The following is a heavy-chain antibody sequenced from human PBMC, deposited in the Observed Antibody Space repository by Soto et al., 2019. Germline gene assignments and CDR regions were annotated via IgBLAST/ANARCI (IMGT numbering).Heavy chain of an antibody. Sequence: SETLSLTCTVSGGSISSGGYYWSWIRQHPGKGLEWIGYIYYSGSTYYNPSLKSRVTISVDTSKNQFSLKLSSVTAADTAVYYCARVGTTVTIDSYYYYMDVWGKGTTVTVSS. CDR1: GGSISSGGYY. J-gene: IGHJ6*03. CDR2: IYYSGST. D-gene: IGHD4-17*01. V-gene: IGHV4-31*03. CDR3: ARVGTTVTIDSYYYYMDV.